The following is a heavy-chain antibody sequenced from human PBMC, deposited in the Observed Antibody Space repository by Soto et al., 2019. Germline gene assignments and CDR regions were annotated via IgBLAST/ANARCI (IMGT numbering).Heavy chain of an antibody. D-gene: IGHD2-15*01. CDR3: ARVFNWCRGGSCYGGGFDY. J-gene: IGHJ4*02. V-gene: IGHV1-69*01. Sequence: QVQLVQSGAEVKKPGSSVKASCKASGGTFSSYAISWVRQAPGQGLEWMGGIIPIFGTANYAQKFQGRVTITADESTSTAYVELRSLGSEDTGVYYCARVFNWCRGGSCYGGGFDYWGQGTLVTVSS. CDR2: IIPIFGTA. CDR1: GGTFSSYA.